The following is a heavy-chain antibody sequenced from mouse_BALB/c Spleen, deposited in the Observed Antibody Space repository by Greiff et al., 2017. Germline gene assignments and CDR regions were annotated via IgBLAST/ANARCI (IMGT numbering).Heavy chain of an antibody. J-gene: IGHJ4*01. CDR1: GYTFTSYW. CDR3: TRYGYDDGYYAMDD. CDR2: IYPGNSDT. D-gene: IGHD2-2*01. V-gene: IGHV1-5*01. Sequence: EVQLHQSGPVLARPGASVKMSCKASGYTFTSYWMHWVKQRPGQGLEWIGAIYPGNSDTSYNQKFKGKAKLTAVTSTSTAYMELSSLTNEDSAVYYCTRYGYDDGYYAMDDWGQGTSGTGSS.